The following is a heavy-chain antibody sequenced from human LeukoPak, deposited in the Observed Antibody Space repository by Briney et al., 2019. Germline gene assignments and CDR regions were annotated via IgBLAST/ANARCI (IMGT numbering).Heavy chain of an antibody. CDR3: VNLGYSD. CDR2: IKNDGSDK. V-gene: IGHV3-7*01. CDR1: GFSSSAAW. Sequence: GGSLRLSCEASGFSSSAAWMTWARQAPGKGLEWVATIKNDGSDKYYVDSVKGRFTLSRDNAKNAVYLQMYSLRVEDTAVYYCVNLGYSDGGQGTLVTVSS. D-gene: IGHD5-12*01. J-gene: IGHJ4*02.